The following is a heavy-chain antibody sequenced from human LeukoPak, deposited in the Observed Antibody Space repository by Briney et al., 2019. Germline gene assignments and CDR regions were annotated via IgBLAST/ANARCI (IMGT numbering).Heavy chain of an antibody. Sequence: GRSLRLSCAASGFTFSSYGMHWVRQAPGKGLEWVAVIWYDGSNKYYADSVKGRFTISRDNSKNTLYLQMNSLRAEDTAVYYCARTYGSGSYYGAFDIWGQGTMVTVSS. V-gene: IGHV3-33*01. J-gene: IGHJ3*02. CDR2: IWYDGSNK. CDR3: ARTYGSGSYYGAFDI. D-gene: IGHD3-10*01. CDR1: GFTFSSYG.